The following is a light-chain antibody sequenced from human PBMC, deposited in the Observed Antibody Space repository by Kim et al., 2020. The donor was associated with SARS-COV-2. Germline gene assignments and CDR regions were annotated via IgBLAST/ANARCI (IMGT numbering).Light chain of an antibody. CDR1: QSVSSY. CDR2: DAS. J-gene: IGKJ4*01. CDR3: QQRSDWVT. Sequence: EIVLTQSPATLSLSPGERATLSCRASQSVSSYLAWYQQKPGQAPRLLIYDASNRATGIQARFSGSGSGTDFTLTISSLEPEDFAVYYCQQRSDWVTFGGGTEVDIK. V-gene: IGKV3-11*01.